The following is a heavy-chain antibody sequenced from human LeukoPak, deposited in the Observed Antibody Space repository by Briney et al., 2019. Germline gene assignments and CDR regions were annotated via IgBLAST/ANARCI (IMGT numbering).Heavy chain of an antibody. Sequence: SETLSLTCTVSGSSISSYYWSWIRQPAGKGLEWIGRIYTSGSTNYNPSLKSRVTISVDTSKNQFSLKLSSVTAADTAVYYCARVRRYNYDYVWGSYRPFDPWGQGTLVTVSS. J-gene: IGHJ5*02. CDR2: IYTSGST. D-gene: IGHD3-16*02. CDR1: GSSISSYY. V-gene: IGHV4-4*07. CDR3: ARVRRYNYDYVWGSYRPFDP.